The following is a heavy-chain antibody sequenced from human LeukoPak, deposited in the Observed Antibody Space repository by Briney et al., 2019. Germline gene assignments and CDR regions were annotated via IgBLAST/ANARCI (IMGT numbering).Heavy chain of an antibody. CDR2: IYHSGRI. D-gene: IGHD3-22*01. CDR1: GYSIRSDYY. V-gene: IGHV4-38-2*02. CDR3: TRDEDSSGYIDD. Sequence: SETLSLTCTVSGYSIRSDYYWGWIRQSPGKGLEWIGNIYHSGRIFYNPSLKSRPTISVDTSKNQFSLKLTSVTAADTAVYYCTRDEDSSGYIDDWGEGTLVTV. J-gene: IGHJ4*02.